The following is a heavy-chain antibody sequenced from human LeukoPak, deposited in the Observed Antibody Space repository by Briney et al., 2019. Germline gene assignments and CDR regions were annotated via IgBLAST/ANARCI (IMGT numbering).Heavy chain of an antibody. V-gene: IGHV4-59*01. CDR2: FSNSGST. CDR1: GGSISNYY. Sequence: PSETLSLTCTVSGGSISNYYWSWIRQPPGKGLEWIGYFSNSGSTDYNPSLKSRVTISVDTSKNQFSLKLSSVTAADTAVYYCARGYYNILTGYYVDYWGRGTLVTVSS. D-gene: IGHD3-9*01. J-gene: IGHJ4*02. CDR3: ARGYYNILTGYYVDY.